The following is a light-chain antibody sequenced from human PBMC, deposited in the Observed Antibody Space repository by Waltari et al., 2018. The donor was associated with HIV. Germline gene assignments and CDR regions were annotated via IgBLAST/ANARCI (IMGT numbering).Light chain of an antibody. V-gene: IGLV1-40*01. CDR3: QSYDSSLTAVI. CDR1: TSNIETPYG. Sequence: QSVLTQPPSVSGAPGQSVSISCTGTTSNIETPYGLRWYQQLPGAAPNRLVYGKKKRRAGLPARVSGSNSGTSGSPASTGFQAEDEAFYYCQSYDSSLTAVIFGGGTKLPV. J-gene: IGLJ2*01. CDR2: GKK.